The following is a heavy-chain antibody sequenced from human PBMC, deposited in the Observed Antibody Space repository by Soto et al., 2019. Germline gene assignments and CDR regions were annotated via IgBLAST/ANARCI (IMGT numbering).Heavy chain of an antibody. J-gene: IGHJ3*02. CDR1: GITFSNAW. Sequence: EVQLVESGGGLVEPGGSLRLSCAASGITFSNAWMNWVRKAPGKGLEYIGRIRSKTDGGTTDYAAPVEGRFTVSRDDSKNTLYLQMSGLKTEDTAVYYCTTTRPGTNVLDTWGQVTLVTVSS. CDR3: TTTRPGTNVLDT. CDR2: IRSKTDGGTT. V-gene: IGHV3-15*01. D-gene: IGHD6-13*01.